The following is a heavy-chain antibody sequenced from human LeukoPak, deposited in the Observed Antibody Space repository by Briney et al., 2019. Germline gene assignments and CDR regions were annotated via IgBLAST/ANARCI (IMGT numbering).Heavy chain of an antibody. V-gene: IGHV4-34*01. CDR1: GGSFSGYY. D-gene: IGHD3-10*01. CDR3: ARAISQSGYFDH. Sequence: SETLSLTCAVYGGSFSGYYWSWIRQPPGKGLEWIGEINHSGSTNYNPSLKSRVTISVDTSKNQFSLKLSSVTAADTAVYYCARAISQSGYFDHWGQGTLVTVSS. J-gene: IGHJ4*02. CDR2: INHSGST.